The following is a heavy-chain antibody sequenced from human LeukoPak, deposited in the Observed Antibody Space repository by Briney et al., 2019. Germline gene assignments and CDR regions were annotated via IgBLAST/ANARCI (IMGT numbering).Heavy chain of an antibody. J-gene: IGHJ4*02. V-gene: IGHV4-38-2*02. CDR1: GFSISSGYQ. CDR2: IHHSGNT. CDR3: ARDTSSRWYLFDY. Sequence: SETRSLTCSVSGFSISSGYQWGWIRQSPGKGLEWIGTIHHSGNTDYNPSLESRVTMSVDTSKNEFSLKLNFVTAADTAVYYCARDTSSRWYLFDYWGQGTLVTASS. D-gene: IGHD2-15*01.